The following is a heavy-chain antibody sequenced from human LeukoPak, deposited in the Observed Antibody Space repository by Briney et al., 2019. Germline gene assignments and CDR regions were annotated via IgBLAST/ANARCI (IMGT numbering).Heavy chain of an antibody. Sequence: SETLSLTCAVYGGSFSGYYWSWIRQPPGKGLEWIGEINHSGSTNYNPSLKSRVTISVDTSKNQFSLKLSSATAADTAVYYCARGDLRLVPDYWGQGTLVTVSS. J-gene: IGHJ4*02. V-gene: IGHV4-34*01. CDR3: ARGDLRLVPDY. D-gene: IGHD6-19*01. CDR1: GGSFSGYY. CDR2: INHSGST.